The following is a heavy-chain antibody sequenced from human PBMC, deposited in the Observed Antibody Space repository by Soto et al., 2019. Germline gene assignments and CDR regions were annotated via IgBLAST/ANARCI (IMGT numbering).Heavy chain of an antibody. CDR3: AREDRAVGWLLDH. CDR1: GFTFDEYD. CDR2: VGRTGAT. J-gene: IGHJ4*02. Sequence: EVQLVESGGGLVQPGGSLRLSCAASGFTFDEYDMHWVRQAPGKGLEWVSAVGRTGATYYADSLKGRFTISRENAKNSFHLQVDSLRAEDTGVYYCAREDRAVGWLLDHWGLGTLVTVSS. V-gene: IGHV3-13*04. D-gene: IGHD3-9*01.